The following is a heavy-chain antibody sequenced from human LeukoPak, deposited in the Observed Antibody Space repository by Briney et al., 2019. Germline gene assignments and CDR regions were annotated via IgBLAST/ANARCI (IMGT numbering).Heavy chain of an antibody. V-gene: IGHV4-59*01. J-gene: IGHJ4*02. Sequence: KPSETLSLTCTASGHPISRYYWSWVRQPPGKGLERNGYITYSGCTNYYPSLKSRVTISVDTSKNQFSLKLSSVTAADTAVYYCAREGIAAAGLDYWGQGTLVTVSS. CDR3: AREGIAAAGLDY. CDR2: ITYSGCT. CDR1: GHPISRYY. D-gene: IGHD6-13*01.